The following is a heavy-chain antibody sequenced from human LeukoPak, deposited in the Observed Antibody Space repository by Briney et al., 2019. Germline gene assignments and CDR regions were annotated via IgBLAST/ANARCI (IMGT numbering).Heavy chain of an antibody. D-gene: IGHD4-11*01. Sequence: SQTLSLTCTVSGGSISSGGYYWSWIRQPPGKGLEWIGYIYHSGSTYYNPSLKSRVTISVDRSKNQFSLKLSSVTAADTAVYYCARFLRDYSTNWGQGTLVTVPS. CDR1: GGSISSGGYY. CDR2: IYHSGST. V-gene: IGHV4-30-2*01. J-gene: IGHJ4*02. CDR3: ARFLRDYSTN.